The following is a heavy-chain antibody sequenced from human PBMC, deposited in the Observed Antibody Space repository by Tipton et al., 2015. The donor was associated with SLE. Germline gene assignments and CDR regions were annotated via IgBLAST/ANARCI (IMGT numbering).Heavy chain of an antibody. Sequence: TLSLTCSVSGDSINKGGYHWNWIRQPAGMGLEWIGRMDTSGGTFYNPSLESRVSISVDRSTDQISLKLSSVTAADTAVYYCARDAAGTLFFDHWGQGILVTVSS. CDR1: GDSINKGGYH. J-gene: IGHJ4*02. D-gene: IGHD1/OR15-1a*01. CDR2: MDTSGGT. CDR3: ARDAAGTLFFDH. V-gene: IGHV4-61*02.